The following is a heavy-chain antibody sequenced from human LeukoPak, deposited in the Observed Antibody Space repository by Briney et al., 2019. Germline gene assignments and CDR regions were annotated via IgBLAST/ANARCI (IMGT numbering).Heavy chain of an antibody. CDR3: ASLNKDSSGWYSDY. J-gene: IGHJ4*02. V-gene: IGHV1-2*06. Sequence: ASVKDPCKASGYTFTGCYMHWVRQAPGQGLEWMGRINPNSGGTNYAQKFQGRVTMTRDTSISTAYMELSRLRSDDTAVYYCASLNKDSSGWYSDYWGQGTLVTVSS. CDR1: GYTFTGCY. D-gene: IGHD6-19*01. CDR2: INPNSGGT.